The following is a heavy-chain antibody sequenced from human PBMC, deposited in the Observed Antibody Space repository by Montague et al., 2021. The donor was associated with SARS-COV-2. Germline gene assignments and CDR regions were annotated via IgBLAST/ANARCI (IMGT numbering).Heavy chain of an antibody. Sequence: SLRLSCAASGFTFSSYGLHWVRQAPGKGLEWVAVISYDGSNQHHSYSXXGLFTISRDNSKNTLYLQMNSLRAEDTAVYYCAKDQGDCSSSRCFRGWTYYYYGMDVWGQGTTVTVSS. CDR1: GFTFSSYG. CDR2: ISYDGSNQ. J-gene: IGHJ6*02. V-gene: IGHV3-30*18. D-gene: IGHD2-2*01. CDR3: AKDQGDCSSSRCFRGWTYYYYGMDV.